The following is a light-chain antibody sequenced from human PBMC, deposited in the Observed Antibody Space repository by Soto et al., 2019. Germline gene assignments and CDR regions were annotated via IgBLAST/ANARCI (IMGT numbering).Light chain of an antibody. V-gene: IGKV3-15*01. J-gene: IGKJ4*01. CDR3: QQYNNWTLT. CDR1: QSVSSN. CDR2: GAS. Sequence: EIVMTQSPATLSVSPGERATLSCRASQSVSSNLAWYQQKPGQAPRLLIYGASIRATGIPARFSGSGSGTEFTLTLSSLQSEDFAVYYCQQYNNWTLTFGGGTKVEIK.